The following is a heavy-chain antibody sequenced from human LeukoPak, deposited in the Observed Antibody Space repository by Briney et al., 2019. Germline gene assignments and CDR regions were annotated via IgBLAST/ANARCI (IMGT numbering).Heavy chain of an antibody. V-gene: IGHV3-23*01. D-gene: IGHD5-12*01. CDR2: IRGLDGST. CDR1: GFTFSTYA. J-gene: IGHJ3*01. CDR3: AKDSVRGYSGYGNDGFDV. Sequence: PGGSLRLSCAASGFTFSTYAMNWVCQAPGKGLEWVSSIRGLDGSTYYADSVKGRFTISRDNSKNTVYLQMNSLRAEDTAVYHCAKDSVRGYSGYGNDGFDVWGQGTMVTVSS.